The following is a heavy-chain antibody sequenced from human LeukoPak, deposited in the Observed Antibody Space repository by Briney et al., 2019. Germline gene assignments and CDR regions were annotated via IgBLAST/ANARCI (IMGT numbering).Heavy chain of an antibody. V-gene: IGHV3-30*04. Sequence: GGSLRLSCAASGFTFSSYAMHWVRQAPGKGLEWVAVISYDGSNKYYADSVKGRFTISRDNSKNTLYLQMNSLRAEDTAVYYCVRGRRIQLWLSIWGQGTLVTVSS. CDR1: GFTFSSYA. CDR2: ISYDGSNK. CDR3: VRGRRIQLWLSI. J-gene: IGHJ4*02. D-gene: IGHD5-18*01.